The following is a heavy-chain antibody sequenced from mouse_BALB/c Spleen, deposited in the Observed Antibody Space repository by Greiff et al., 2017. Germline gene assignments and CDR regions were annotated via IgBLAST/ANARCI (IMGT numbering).Heavy chain of an antibody. CDR3: ARMDY. CDR1: GFTFSSFG. Sequence: EVQLQESGGGLVQPGGSRKLSCAASGFTFSSFGMHWVRQAPEKGLEWVAYISSGSSTIYYADTVKGRFTISRDNPKNTLFLQMTSLRSEDTAMYYCARMDYWGQGTSVTVSS. J-gene: IGHJ4*01. V-gene: IGHV5-17*02. CDR2: ISSGSSTI.